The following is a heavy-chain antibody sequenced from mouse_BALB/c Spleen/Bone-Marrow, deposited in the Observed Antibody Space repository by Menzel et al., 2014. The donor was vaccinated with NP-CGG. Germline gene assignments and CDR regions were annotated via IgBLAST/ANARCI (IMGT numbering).Heavy chain of an antibody. D-gene: IGHD2-1*01. CDR1: GFTFTDYY. CDR2: IRNEANGYTT. Sequence: DVQLVESGGGLVQPGGSLRLSYATSGFTFTDYYMSWVRQPPGKALEWLGFIRNEANGYTTEYSASVKGRFTISRDNSQSILYLQMNTLRAEDSATYYCARDVGNYVRFAYWGQGTLVTVSA. V-gene: IGHV7-3*02. CDR3: ARDVGNYVRFAY. J-gene: IGHJ3*01.